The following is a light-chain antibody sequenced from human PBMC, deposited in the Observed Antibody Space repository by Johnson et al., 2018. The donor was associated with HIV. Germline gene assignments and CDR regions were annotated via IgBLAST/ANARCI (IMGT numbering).Light chain of an antibody. CDR1: SSNIGNNY. V-gene: IGLV1-51*01. J-gene: IGLJ1*01. CDR3: GTWDSSLSVYV. CDR2: DNN. Sequence: QSVLTQPPSVSAAPGQKVTISCSGSSSNIGNNYVSWYQQLPGTAPKLLIYDNNKRPSGIPDRFFGSKSGTSATLGINGLQTGDEADYYCGTWDSSLSVYVFGTGTKVSVL.